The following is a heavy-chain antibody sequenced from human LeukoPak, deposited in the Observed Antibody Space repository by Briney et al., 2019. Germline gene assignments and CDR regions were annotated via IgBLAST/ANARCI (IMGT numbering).Heavy chain of an antibody. CDR1: GFTFSSYD. Sequence: TGGSLSLSCEASGFTFSSYDIQWVRQATGKGLEWVSSIGTAGDTYYAGSVKGRFTLSRENAKKSSYLQMNNLGAGDTAVYYCARGALGFDYWAGGPLVTVSS. CDR3: ARGALGFDY. J-gene: IGHJ4*02. V-gene: IGHV3-13*04. CDR2: IGTAGDT.